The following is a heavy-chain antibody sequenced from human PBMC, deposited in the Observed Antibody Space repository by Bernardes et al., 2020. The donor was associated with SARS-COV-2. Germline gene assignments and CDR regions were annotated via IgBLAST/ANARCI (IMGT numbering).Heavy chain of an antibody. V-gene: IGHV1-2*02. Sequence: ASVKVSCKTSGYTFTGYCIHWVRQAPGQGLEWMGWINPNSGDTYYAPKFQGRVTMTRDTSINTAYMEMSRLTFDDTAVYYCARGLQTCGGDCPWGQGTLFTVSS. CDR1: GYTFTGYC. CDR2: INPNSGDT. J-gene: IGHJ5*02. D-gene: IGHD2-21*02. CDR3: ARGLQTCGGDCP.